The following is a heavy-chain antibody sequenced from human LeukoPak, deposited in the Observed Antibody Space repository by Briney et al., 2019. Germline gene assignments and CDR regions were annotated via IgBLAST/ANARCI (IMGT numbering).Heavy chain of an antibody. V-gene: IGHV4-59*08. CDR2: IYYSGST. Sequence: SETLSLTCTVSGGSISSYYWSWIRQPPGKGLEWIGYIYYSGSTNYNPSLKSRVTISVNTSKNQFSLKLSSVTAADTAVCYCARHASPDYYDSSGLTPLDYWGQGTLVTVSS. CDR3: ARHASPDYYDSSGLTPLDY. CDR1: GGSISSYY. D-gene: IGHD3-22*01. J-gene: IGHJ4*02.